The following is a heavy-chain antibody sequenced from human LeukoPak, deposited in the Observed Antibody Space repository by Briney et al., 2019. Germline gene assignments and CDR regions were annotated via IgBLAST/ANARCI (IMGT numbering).Heavy chain of an antibody. CDR2: INPNSGGT. D-gene: IGHD3-3*01. CDR1: GYTFTGYY. Sequence: ASVKVSCKASGYTFTGYYMHWVRQAPGQGLEWMGWINPNSGGTNYAQKFQGRVTMTRDTSISTAYMELSRLRSDDTAVYYCAREYLTIFGVVTFDYWGQGTLVTVSS. J-gene: IGHJ4*02. V-gene: IGHV1-2*02. CDR3: AREYLTIFGVVTFDY.